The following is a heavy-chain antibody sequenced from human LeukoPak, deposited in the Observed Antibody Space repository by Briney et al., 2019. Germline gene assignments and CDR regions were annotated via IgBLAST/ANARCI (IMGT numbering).Heavy chain of an antibody. J-gene: IGHJ4*02. Sequence: SETLSLTCTVSGVSISSGDYYWSWIRQPPGKGLEWIGYIYYSGSTYYNPSLKSRVTISVDTSKNQFSLKLSSVTAADTAVYYCARYGSSSWLYYFDYWGQGTLVTVSS. CDR2: IYYSGST. V-gene: IGHV4-30-4*01. CDR1: GVSISSGDYY. CDR3: ARYGSSSWLYYFDY. D-gene: IGHD6-13*01.